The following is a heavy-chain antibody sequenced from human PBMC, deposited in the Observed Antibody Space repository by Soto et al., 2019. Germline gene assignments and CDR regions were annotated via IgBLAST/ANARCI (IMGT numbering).Heavy chain of an antibody. Sequence: SVKVSCKASGGSFSNFGISWVRQAPGQGLEWMGGIVPVFGRPNYAQRFRGRLTITADESTGTGYMELISLRSDDTAVYYCAREGSGYNFWGQGTQVTVSS. CDR3: AREGSGYNF. CDR1: GGSFSNFG. D-gene: IGHD5-12*01. J-gene: IGHJ4*02. V-gene: IGHV1-69*13. CDR2: IVPVFGRP.